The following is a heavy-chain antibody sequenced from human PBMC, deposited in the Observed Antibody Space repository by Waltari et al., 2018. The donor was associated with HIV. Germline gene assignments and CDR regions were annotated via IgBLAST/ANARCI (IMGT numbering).Heavy chain of an antibody. J-gene: IGHJ4*02. V-gene: IGHV4-61*02. Sequence: QVQLQESGPGLVKPSQTLSLTCTVSGGSISSGSYYWSWIRQPAGKGLEWIGRIYTSGSTNYNPSLKSRVTISVDTSKNQFSLKLSSVTAADTAVYYCAREYYYDSSGYRPFDNWGQGTLVTVSS. CDR2: IYTSGST. CDR1: GGSISSGSYY. CDR3: AREYYYDSSGYRPFDN. D-gene: IGHD3-22*01.